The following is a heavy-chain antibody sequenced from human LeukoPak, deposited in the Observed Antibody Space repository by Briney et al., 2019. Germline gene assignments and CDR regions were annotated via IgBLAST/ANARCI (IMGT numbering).Heavy chain of an antibody. D-gene: IGHD5-12*01. J-gene: IGHJ4*02. CDR1: GFTFSSYG. Sequence: GGSLRLSCAASGFTFSSYGMHWVRQAPGKGLEWVAVISYDGSNKYYADSVKGRFTISRDNSKNTLYLQMNSLRAEDTAVYYCAKDPYRASSGLVDYWGQGTLVTVSS. CDR2: ISYDGSNK. CDR3: AKDPYRASSGLVDY. V-gene: IGHV3-30*18.